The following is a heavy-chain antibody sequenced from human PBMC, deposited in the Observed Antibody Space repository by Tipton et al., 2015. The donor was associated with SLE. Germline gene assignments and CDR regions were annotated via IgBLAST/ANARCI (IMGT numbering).Heavy chain of an antibody. Sequence: SLRLSCAASGFTFSGYGMHWVRQAPGKGLEWLSYISSRSTTIYYADSVKGRFTISRDNANNSLYLQMNSLRPEDTAVYYCVRGYLMTLDFWGQGTLVSVSS. CDR2: ISSRSTTI. CDR1: GFTFSGYG. CDR3: VRGYLMTLDF. J-gene: IGHJ4*02. V-gene: IGHV3-48*01. D-gene: IGHD2-2*02.